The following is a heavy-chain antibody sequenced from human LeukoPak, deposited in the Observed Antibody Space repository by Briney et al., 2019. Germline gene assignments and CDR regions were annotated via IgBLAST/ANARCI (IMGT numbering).Heavy chain of an antibody. CDR3: ARDLGATSRGQAYYFDY. Sequence: GGSLRLSCAASGFTFSSYSMNWVRQAPGKGLEWVSYISSSSSTIYYADSVKGRFTISRDNAKNSLYLQMNSLRAEDTAVYYCARDLGATSRGQAYYFDYWGQGTLVTVSS. V-gene: IGHV3-48*04. J-gene: IGHJ4*02. D-gene: IGHD1-26*01. CDR1: GFTFSSYS. CDR2: ISSSSSTI.